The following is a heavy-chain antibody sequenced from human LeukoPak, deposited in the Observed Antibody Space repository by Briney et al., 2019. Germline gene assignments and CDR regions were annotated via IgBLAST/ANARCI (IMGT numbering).Heavy chain of an antibody. V-gene: IGHV3-21*01. CDR2: ISSSSSYI. J-gene: IGHJ4*02. CDR3: ARDQSSNSGYDFGGPFDY. Sequence: GGSLRLSCAASGFTFSSYSMNWVRQAPGEGLEWVSSISSSSSYIYYADSVKGRFTISRDNAKNSLYLQMNSLRAEDTAVYYCARDQSSNSGYDFGGPFDYWGQGTLVTASS. CDR1: GFTFSSYS. D-gene: IGHD5-12*01.